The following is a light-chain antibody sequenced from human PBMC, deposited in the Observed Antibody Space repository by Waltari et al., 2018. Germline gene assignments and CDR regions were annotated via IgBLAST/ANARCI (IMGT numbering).Light chain of an antibody. CDR1: QSVSRF. CDR3: QKYDRLPAT. J-gene: IGKJ1*01. CDR2: GAS. Sequence: EIVLTQSPGTLSLSPGERGTLSCRASQSVSRFLAWYQQKPGQAPRLLIYGASTRATGIPDRFSGSGSGTDFSLTISRLEPEDFAVYSCQKYDRLPATFGQGTKVEIK. V-gene: IGKV3-20*01.